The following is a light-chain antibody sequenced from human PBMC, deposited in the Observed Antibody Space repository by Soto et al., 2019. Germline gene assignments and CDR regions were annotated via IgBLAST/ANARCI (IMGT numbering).Light chain of an antibody. V-gene: IGKV1-39*01. J-gene: IGKJ1*01. CDR1: QTIARY. CDR2: AAS. CDR3: QQTYSLPRT. Sequence: DIRMTQSPSSLSASVGDRITITCRASQTIARYLNWYQQQPGKAPKLLIYAASTLQSGVPSRFSGSGSGTDFTLTISSLQTEDFATYYCQQTYSLPRTYGQGTEVEIK.